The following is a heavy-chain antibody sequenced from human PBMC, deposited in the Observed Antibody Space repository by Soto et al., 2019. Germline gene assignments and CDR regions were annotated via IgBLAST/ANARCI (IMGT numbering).Heavy chain of an antibody. CDR2: ISSSGSTI. CDR3: ARARWELVKGRYFDY. CDR1: GFTFSDYY. V-gene: IGHV3-11*01. J-gene: IGHJ4*02. D-gene: IGHD1-26*01. Sequence: QVQLVESGGGLVKPGGSLRLSCVASGFTFSDYYMTWIRQAPGKGLEWVSYISSSGSTISYADSVKGRFSISRDNAKNSLYLQMSSMRVEYTAVYYCARARWELVKGRYFDYWGQGTLVTVSS.